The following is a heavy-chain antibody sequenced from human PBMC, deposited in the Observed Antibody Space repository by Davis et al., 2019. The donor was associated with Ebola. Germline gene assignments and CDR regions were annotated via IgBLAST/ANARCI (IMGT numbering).Heavy chain of an antibody. CDR3: ARNSGFYYYYYGMDV. CDR1: GFTFSSYS. V-gene: IGHV3-21*01. J-gene: IGHJ6*02. Sequence: GESLKISCAASGFTFSSYSMNWVRQAPGKGLEWVSSISSDSDYIYYADSAKGRFTISRDNAKNSLYLQMNSLRAEDTAVYYCARNSGFYYYYYGMDVWGQGTTVTVSS. D-gene: IGHD6-19*01. CDR2: ISSDSDYI.